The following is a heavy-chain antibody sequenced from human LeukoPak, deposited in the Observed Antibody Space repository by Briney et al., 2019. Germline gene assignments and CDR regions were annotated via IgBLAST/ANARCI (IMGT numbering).Heavy chain of an antibody. CDR2: INSDGSST. J-gene: IGHJ4*02. D-gene: IGHD3-22*01. CDR1: GFTFSSYW. Sequence: GGSLRLSCAASGFTFSSYWMPWVRQAPGKGLVWVSRINSDGSSTSYADSVKGRFTISRDNAKNTLYLQMNSLRAEDTAVYYCTRDPLHYYDTSGLIDYWGQGTLVTVSS. V-gene: IGHV3-74*01. CDR3: TRDPLHYYDTSGLIDY.